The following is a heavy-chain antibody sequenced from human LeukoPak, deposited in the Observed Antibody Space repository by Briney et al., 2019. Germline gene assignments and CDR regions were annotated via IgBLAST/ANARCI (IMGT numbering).Heavy chain of an antibody. J-gene: IGHJ4*02. CDR3: AKGGSSGYYTEFDY. CDR1: GYTFSDYY. V-gene: IGHV1-2*02. D-gene: IGHD3-22*01. CDR2: INPYNGAT. Sequence: GASVKVSCKASGYTFSDYYIHWVRQAPGAGLEWTGWINPYNGATNYAPKFQGRLTMTRDTSVSTVYMELNGLRSDDTAIYYCAKGGSSGYYTEFDYWGQGTLVTVSS.